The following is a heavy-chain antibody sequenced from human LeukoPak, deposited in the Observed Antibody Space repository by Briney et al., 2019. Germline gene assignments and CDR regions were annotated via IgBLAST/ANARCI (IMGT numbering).Heavy chain of an antibody. D-gene: IGHD2-2*02. CDR2: ISSSSSTI. CDR1: GFNFNMFW. V-gene: IGHV3-48*04. Sequence: GGSLRLSCVASGFNFNMFWMSWVRQAPGKGLEWVSYISSSSSTIYYADSVKGRFTTSRDNAKNSLYLQMSSLRAEDTAVYYCARVDCSSTSCYSNYWGQGTLVTVSS. CDR3: ARVDCSSTSCYSNY. J-gene: IGHJ4*02.